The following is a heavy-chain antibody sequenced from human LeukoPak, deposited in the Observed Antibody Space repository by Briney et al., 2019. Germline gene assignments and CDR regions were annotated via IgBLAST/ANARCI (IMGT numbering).Heavy chain of an antibody. CDR1: GFTFSNYW. V-gene: IGHV3-7*03. D-gene: IGHD2-2*01. CDR3: ARDYWRSIEY. Sequence: PGGSLRLSCAASGFTFSNYWMSWVRQAPRKGLEWVAIINEDGSTKYYVDSLKGRFVISRDNAKNSLYPQMSGLRADDTAVYYCARDYWRSIEYWGQGALVTVSS. CDR2: INEDGSTK. J-gene: IGHJ4*02.